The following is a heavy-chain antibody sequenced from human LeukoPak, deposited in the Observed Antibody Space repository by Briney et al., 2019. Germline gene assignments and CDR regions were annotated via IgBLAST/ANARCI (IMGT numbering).Heavy chain of an antibody. CDR1: GFTFSSYW. J-gene: IGHJ4*02. D-gene: IGHD6-19*01. CDR2: IKSKTDGGTT. CDR3: AKDLGYSSGWYGAGN. Sequence: GGSLRLSCAASGFTFSSYWMTWVRQGPGKGLEWVGRIKSKTDGGTTDYAAPVKGRFTISRDDAKNTLYLQMNSLRAEDTAVYYCAKDLGYSSGWYGAGNWGQGTLVTVSS. V-gene: IGHV3-15*01.